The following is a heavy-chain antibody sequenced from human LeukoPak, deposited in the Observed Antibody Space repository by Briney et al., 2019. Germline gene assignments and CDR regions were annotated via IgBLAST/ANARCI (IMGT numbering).Heavy chain of an antibody. J-gene: IGHJ5*02. D-gene: IGHD3-10*01. Sequence: CGPTLVKPTPTLTLTCTFSGFSLSTTGVGVRWIRQPPGKALEWLAVIYWNDDKQYCPSLKGRLTIIKDTSKNQVVLTLTNMDPVDTATYYCARRLIRSYGSGSYNCFDPWGQGTLVTVSS. CDR3: ARRLIRSYGSGSYNCFDP. V-gene: IGHV2-5*01. CDR2: IYWNDDK. CDR1: GFSLSTTGVG.